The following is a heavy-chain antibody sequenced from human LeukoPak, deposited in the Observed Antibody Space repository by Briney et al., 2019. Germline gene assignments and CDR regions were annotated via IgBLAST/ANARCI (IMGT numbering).Heavy chain of an antibody. CDR3: ARARYGYYDSSGYCDY. V-gene: IGHV4-61*02. CDR2: IYTSGST. Sequence: SQTLSLTCTVSGGSISSGSYYWSWIRQPAGKGLEWIGRIYTSGSTNYNPSLKSRVTISVDTSKNQFSLKLSSVTAADTAVYYCARARYGYYDSSGYCDYWGQGTLVTVSS. CDR1: GGSISSGSYY. D-gene: IGHD3-22*01. J-gene: IGHJ4*02.